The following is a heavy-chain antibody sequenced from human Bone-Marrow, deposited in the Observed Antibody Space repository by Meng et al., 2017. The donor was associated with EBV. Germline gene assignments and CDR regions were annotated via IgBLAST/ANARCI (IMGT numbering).Heavy chain of an antibody. Sequence: QLQWPEPGPGRVKLSHTLSLPRAVAVGASSSGGYCWSWIRQPPGKGLEWIGYIYYSGSTYYNPSLKSRVTISVDTSKNQFSLKLSSVTATDTAVYYCARGSMIRGVITWFGPWGQGTLVTVSS. J-gene: IGHJ5*02. V-gene: IGHV4-30-4*01. CDR1: VGASSSGGYC. CDR2: IYYSGST. CDR3: ARGSMIRGVITWFGP. D-gene: IGHD3-10*01.